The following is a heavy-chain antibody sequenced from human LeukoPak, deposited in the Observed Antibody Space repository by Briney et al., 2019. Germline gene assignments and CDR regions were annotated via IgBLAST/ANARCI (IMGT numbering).Heavy chain of an antibody. V-gene: IGHV4-59*01. CDR3: ARGVAAAYLDY. CDR1: GGSISSYY. CDR2: IYYSGST. Sequence: SETLSLTCTVSGGSISSYYWSWIRQPPGKGLEWIGYIYYSGSTNYNPPLKSRVTISVDTSKNQFSLKLSSVTAADTAVYYCARGVAAAYLDYWGQGTLVTVSS. D-gene: IGHD6-13*01. J-gene: IGHJ4*02.